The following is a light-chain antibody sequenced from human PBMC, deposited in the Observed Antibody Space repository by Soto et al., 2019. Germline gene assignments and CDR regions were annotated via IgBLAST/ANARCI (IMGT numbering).Light chain of an antibody. V-gene: IGKV3-11*01. CDR2: DTS. CDR1: QSVSIF. CDR3: QHRFSWPLT. Sequence: EIVLTQSPATLSLSPGERATLSCRASQSVSIFFAWYQQKRGQAPRLLIYDTSKRATGIPARFSGSGSGTDFTLTISSLEPEDFAGYYCQHRFSWPLTFGGGTTIEIK. J-gene: IGKJ4*01.